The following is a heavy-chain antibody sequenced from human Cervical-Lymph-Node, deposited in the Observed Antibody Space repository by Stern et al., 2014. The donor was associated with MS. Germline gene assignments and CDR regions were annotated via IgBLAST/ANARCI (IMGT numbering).Heavy chain of an antibody. CDR2: IIPIFGTP. J-gene: IGHJ6*02. Sequence: QLVQSGAEVKKPGSSVKVSCKASGGTFSSQAINWVRQAPGQGLEWLGGIIPIFGTPNYAQKVQDRVTITADESSSTAYMDLSSLRSEDTAVYYCATPSTVIVGGLDVWGQGTTVTVSS. CDR1: GGTFSSQA. D-gene: IGHD4-17*01. CDR3: ATPSTVIVGGLDV. V-gene: IGHV1-69*01.